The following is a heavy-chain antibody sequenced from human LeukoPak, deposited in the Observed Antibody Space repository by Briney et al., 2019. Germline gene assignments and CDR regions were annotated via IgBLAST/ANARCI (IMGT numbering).Heavy chain of an antibody. J-gene: IGHJ5*02. D-gene: IGHD6-13*01. CDR1: GGSISSYY. CDR2: IYTSGST. CDR3: ARGIAAAIDP. V-gene: IGHV4-4*07. Sequence: SETLSLTCTVSGGSISSYYWSWIRQPAGKGLEWIGRIYTSGSTNYNPSLKSRVTLSVDKSKNQFSLTLSSVTAADPAVYSCARGIAAAIDPWGQGTLVTVSS.